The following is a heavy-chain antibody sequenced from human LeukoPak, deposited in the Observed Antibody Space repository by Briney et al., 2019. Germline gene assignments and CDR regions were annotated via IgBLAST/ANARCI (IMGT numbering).Heavy chain of an antibody. CDR3: ARVWGYCSGGTCYSIPFDY. J-gene: IGHJ4*02. CDR2: ISSSGSTI. Sequence: GGSLRLSCAASGFTFSDYYMSWIRQAPGKGLEGVSYISSSGSTIYYADSVKGRFTISRDNAKNSPYLRMNSLRAEDTAVYYCARVWGYCSGGTCYSIPFDYWGQGTLVTVSS. D-gene: IGHD2-15*01. CDR1: GFTFSDYY. V-gene: IGHV3-11*04.